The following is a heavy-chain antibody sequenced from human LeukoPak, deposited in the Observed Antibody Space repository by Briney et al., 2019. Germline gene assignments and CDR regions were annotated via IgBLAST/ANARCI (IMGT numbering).Heavy chain of an antibody. D-gene: IGHD4-11*01. Sequence: GGSLRLSCAASRFTFSDYYMSWIRQAPGKGLEWVSYISSSGSTIYYADSVKGRFTISRDNAKNSLYLQMNSLRAEDTAVYYCARGRMTTVNYYYMDVWGKGTTVTVSS. J-gene: IGHJ6*03. CDR2: ISSSGSTI. CDR1: RFTFSDYY. CDR3: ARGRMTTVNYYYMDV. V-gene: IGHV3-11*04.